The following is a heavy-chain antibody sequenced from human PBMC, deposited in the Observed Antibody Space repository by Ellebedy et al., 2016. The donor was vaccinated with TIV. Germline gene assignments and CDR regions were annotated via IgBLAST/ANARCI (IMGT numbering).Heavy chain of an antibody. J-gene: IGHJ4*02. CDR3: ARDGPGGGGSGVEP. CDR2: ISAYNGNT. CDR1: GYTFTGYY. D-gene: IGHD1-26*01. V-gene: IGHV1-18*04. Sequence: ASVKVSCKASGYTFTGYYMHWVRQAPGQGLEWMGWISAYNGNTNYAQKLQGRVTMTTDTSTSTAYMELRSLRSDDTAVYYCARDGPGGGGSGVEPWGQGTLVTVSS.